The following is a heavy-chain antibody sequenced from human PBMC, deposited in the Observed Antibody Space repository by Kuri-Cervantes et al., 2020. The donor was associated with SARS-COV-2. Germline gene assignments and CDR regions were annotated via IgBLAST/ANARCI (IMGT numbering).Heavy chain of an antibody. V-gene: IGHV3-23*01. Sequence: GESLKISCSASGFTFSSYAMSWVRQAPGKGLGWVSAISGSGGSAYYADSVKGRFTISRDNSNNTLYLQRNSLRAEDTAVYYCAKEIRATTRFDAFDIWGQGTMVTVSS. CDR1: GFTFSSYA. CDR3: AKEIRATTRFDAFDI. CDR2: ISGSGGSA. D-gene: IGHD1-26*01. J-gene: IGHJ3*02.